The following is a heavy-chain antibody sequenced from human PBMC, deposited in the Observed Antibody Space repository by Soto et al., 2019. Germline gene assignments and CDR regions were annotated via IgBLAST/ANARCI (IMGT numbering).Heavy chain of an antibody. CDR2: IFYTGRT. Sequence: PSETLSLTCSVSGASISSGDYFWSWIRQPPGKGLQWIGYIFYTGRTYYNPSLRSRVSISLDTSRNQFFLGLTSVTAADTAVYYCARVRSPLNSGSWSLFDPWGQGTPVTVSS. J-gene: IGHJ5*02. CDR1: GASISSGDYF. CDR3: ARVRSPLNSGSWSLFDP. D-gene: IGHD1-26*01. V-gene: IGHV4-30-4*01.